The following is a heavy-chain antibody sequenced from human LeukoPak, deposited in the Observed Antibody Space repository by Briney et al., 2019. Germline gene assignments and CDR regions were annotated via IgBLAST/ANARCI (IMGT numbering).Heavy chain of an antibody. V-gene: IGHV1-18*01. CDR2: ISAYNGDT. J-gene: IGHJ4*02. D-gene: IGHD6-19*01. CDR3: ARDPTNTSGRYAHLDY. CDR1: GFTFTRYG. Sequence: GASVKVSCKASGFTFTRYGITWVRQAPGQGLEWMGWISAYNGDTNYAQRLQGRVTMTRDTSTSTVYMELRSLSSDDTAVYYCARDPTNTSGRYAHLDYWGQGTQVTVSS.